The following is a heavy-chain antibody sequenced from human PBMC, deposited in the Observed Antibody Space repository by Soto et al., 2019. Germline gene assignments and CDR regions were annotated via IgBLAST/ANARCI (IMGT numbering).Heavy chain of an antibody. CDR2: IYYSGST. D-gene: IGHD3-22*01. Sequence: PSETLSLTCTVSGGSISSSSYYWGWIRQPPGKGLEWIGSIYYSGSTYYNPSLKSRVTISVDTSKNQFSLKLSSVTAADTAVYYCARHRYYYDSSGYYPLYYYYVMDVWGQGTKVTVSS. V-gene: IGHV4-39*01. CDR1: GGSISSSSYY. CDR3: ARHRYYYDSSGYYPLYYYYVMDV. J-gene: IGHJ6*02.